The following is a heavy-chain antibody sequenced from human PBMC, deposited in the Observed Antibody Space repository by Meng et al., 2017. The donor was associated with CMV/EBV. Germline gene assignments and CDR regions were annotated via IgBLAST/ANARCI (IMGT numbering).Heavy chain of an antibody. CDR3: ARSITMVRGVIMNNWFDP. CDR1: GGTFSSYS. J-gene: IGHJ5*02. V-gene: IGHV1-69*10. D-gene: IGHD3-10*01. CDR2: IIPILGIA. Sequence: SVTVSCKASGGTFSSYSISWVRQAPGQGLEWMGGIIPILGIANYAQKFQGRVTITEDKSTSTAYMELSSLRSEDTAVYYCARSITMVRGVIMNNWFDPWGQGTLVTVSS.